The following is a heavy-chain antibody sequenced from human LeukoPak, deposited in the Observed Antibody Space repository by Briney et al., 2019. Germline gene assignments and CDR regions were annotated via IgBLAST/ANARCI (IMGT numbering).Heavy chain of an antibody. V-gene: IGHV4-39*01. D-gene: IGHD6-19*01. CDR3: ARHAEYNSGWHFYLDH. Sequence: PSETLPLTCIVSGVSTTNGIYYWAWIRQSPGKGLEWIGSVHNVGSTYYNLSLRSRVTMSIDTSKNQFSLRLNSVTAADTAVYYCARHAEYNSGWHFYLDHWGQGILVTVSS. J-gene: IGHJ4*02. CDR2: VHNVGST. CDR1: GVSTTNGIYY.